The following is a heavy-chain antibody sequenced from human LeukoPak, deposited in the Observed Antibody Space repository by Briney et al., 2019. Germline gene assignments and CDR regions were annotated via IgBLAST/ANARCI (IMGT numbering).Heavy chain of an antibody. CDR2: IYYAGNT. J-gene: IGHJ6*03. CDR3: ARIGNNVGYYYYYFMDV. D-gene: IGHD2-8*01. Sequence: SWVRQAPGKGLEWIATIYYAGNTHYNPSLRSRVTISMDMSKNHFSLKLSSVTAADTAVYYCARIGNNVGYYYYYFMDVWGKGTTVTVSS. V-gene: IGHV4/OR15-8*02.